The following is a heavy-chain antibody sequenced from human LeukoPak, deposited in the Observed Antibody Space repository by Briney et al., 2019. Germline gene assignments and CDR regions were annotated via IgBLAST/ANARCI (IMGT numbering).Heavy chain of an antibody. Sequence: SETLSLTCTVSGGSVSSGSYYWSWIRQPPGKGLEWIGYIYNSGSTNCNPSLKSRVTISVETSKNQFSLKLSSVTAADTAVYYCARKLHRAFGIAAAGVFDYWGQGILVTVFS. V-gene: IGHV4-61*01. CDR3: ARKLHRAFGIAAAGVFDY. CDR1: GGSVSSGSYY. J-gene: IGHJ4*02. CDR2: IYNSGST. D-gene: IGHD6-13*01.